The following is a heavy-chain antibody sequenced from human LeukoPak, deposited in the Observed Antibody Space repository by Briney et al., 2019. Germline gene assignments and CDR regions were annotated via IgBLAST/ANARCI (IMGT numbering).Heavy chain of an antibody. D-gene: IGHD1-14*01. V-gene: IGHV3-30*02. CDR2: I. J-gene: IGHJ6*03. Sequence: QSGGSLGLSCAASGFAFSDYGMHWVRQAPGKGLEWVAFIDSVKGRFAISRDNSKNTLYLQMNGLRGEDTASYHCAKTGFQFGDYYYYMDVWGKGTTVTVSS. CDR1: GFAFSDYG. CDR3: AKTGFQFGDYYYYMDV.